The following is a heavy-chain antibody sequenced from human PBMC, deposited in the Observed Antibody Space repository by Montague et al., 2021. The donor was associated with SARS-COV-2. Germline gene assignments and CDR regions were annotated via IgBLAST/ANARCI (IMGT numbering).Heavy chain of an antibody. V-gene: IGHV4-34*01. CDR2: MNPSGST. Sequence: SETLSLTCAVYGGSFSGYYWSWIRQPPGKGLEWIREMNPSGSTNYNPSLKSRVTISIDTSKNQFSLKLSSVTAADTAVYYCAGGSGWYRYWYFDLWGRGTLVTVSS. J-gene: IGHJ2*01. D-gene: IGHD6-19*01. CDR3: AGGSGWYRYWYFDL. CDR1: GGSFSGYY.